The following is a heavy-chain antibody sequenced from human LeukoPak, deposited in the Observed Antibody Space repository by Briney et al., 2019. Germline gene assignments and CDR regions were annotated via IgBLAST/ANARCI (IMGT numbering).Heavy chain of an antibody. V-gene: IGHV4-34*01. CDR2: INHSGST. J-gene: IGHJ6*04. Sequence: PSETLSLTCAVYGGSFSGYYWSWIRQPPGKGLEWIGEINHSGSTNYNPSLKSRVTISVDTSKNQFSLKLSSVTAADTAVYYCATDGTMVRALLVWGKGTTVIVSS. CDR3: ATDGTMVRALLV. D-gene: IGHD3-10*01. CDR1: GGSFSGYY.